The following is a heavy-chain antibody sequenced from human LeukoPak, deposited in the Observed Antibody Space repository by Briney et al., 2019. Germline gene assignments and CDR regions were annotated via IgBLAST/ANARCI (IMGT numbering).Heavy chain of an antibody. D-gene: IGHD6-19*01. J-gene: IGHJ5*02. Sequence: GGSLRLSCAASGFTFSSYSMNWVRQAPGKGLEWVSSISSSSSYIYYADSVKGRFTISRDNAKNSLYLQMNSLRAEDTAVYYCAREQWLGWFDPWGQGTLVTVSS. CDR2: ISSSSSYI. CDR3: AREQWLGWFDP. V-gene: IGHV3-21*01. CDR1: GFTFSSYS.